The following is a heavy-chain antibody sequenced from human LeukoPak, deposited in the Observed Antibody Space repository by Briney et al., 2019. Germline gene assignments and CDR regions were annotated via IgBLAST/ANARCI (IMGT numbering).Heavy chain of an antibody. CDR1: ASSMSSNF. CDR3: ARLYDYGGKNFDL. Sequence: SETLSLTCTVPASSMSSNFWSLIRQPPGKGLQWIGYKYYSGSTNYNPSLKSRVTISLDTSKHQFSLKLSSVTAADTAVYYCARLYDYGGKNFDLWGRGTLVTVSS. D-gene: IGHD4-23*01. V-gene: IGHV4-59*01. CDR2: KYYSGST. J-gene: IGHJ2*01.